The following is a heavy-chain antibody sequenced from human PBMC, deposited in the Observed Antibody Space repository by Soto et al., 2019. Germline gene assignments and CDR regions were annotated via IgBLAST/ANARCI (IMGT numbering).Heavy chain of an antibody. V-gene: IGHV3-23*01. CDR2: ISGSGGST. CDR1: GFTFSSYA. Sequence: EVQLLESGGGLVQPGGCLRLFCAASGFTFSSYAMNWVRQAPGKGLEWVSAISGSGGSTCYADSVKGRFTISRDNSKNTLYLQMNSLRAEDTAVYYCAKASMVRGVDYWGQGTLVTVSS. CDR3: AKASMVRGVDY. D-gene: IGHD3-10*01. J-gene: IGHJ4*02.